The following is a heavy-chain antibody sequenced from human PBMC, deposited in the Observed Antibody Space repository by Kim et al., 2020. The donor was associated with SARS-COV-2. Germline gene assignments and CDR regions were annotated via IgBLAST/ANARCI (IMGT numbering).Heavy chain of an antibody. CDR2: ITHSGST. V-gene: IGHV4-34*01. D-gene: IGHD3-3*01. CDR1: GGSFSGYY. CDR3: ARGIRVLRCCEWLLYFDY. J-gene: IGHJ4*02. Sequence: SETLSLTCAVYGGSFSGYYWSWIRQPPGKGLEWIGEITHSGSTNYNPSLKSRVTISVDTSKNQFSLKLSSVTAADTAVYYCARGIRVLRCCEWLLYFDYWGQGTLVTVSS.